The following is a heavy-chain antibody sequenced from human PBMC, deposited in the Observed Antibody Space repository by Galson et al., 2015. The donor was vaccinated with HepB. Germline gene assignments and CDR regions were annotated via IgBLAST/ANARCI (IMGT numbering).Heavy chain of an antibody. J-gene: IGHJ4*02. CDR2: IYSGGST. D-gene: IGHD3-10*01. CDR1: GFTVSTIY. Sequence: SLRLSCAASGFTVSTIYMTWVRQAPGKGLEWVSVIYSGGSTYYSDSVKGRFTISRDNSRNTLYLQMSSLRLEDTAVYYCAKAGGSGTLDLDCWGQGTLVTVSS. CDR3: AKAGGSGTLDLDC. V-gene: IGHV3-53*05.